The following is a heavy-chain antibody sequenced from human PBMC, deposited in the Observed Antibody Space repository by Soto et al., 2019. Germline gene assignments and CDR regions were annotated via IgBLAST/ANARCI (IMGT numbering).Heavy chain of an antibody. Sequence: QVQLQESGPGLVKPSQTLSLTCTVSGGSISSGGYYWSWIRQHPGKGLEWIGYIYYSGSTYYNPSLTSRVTISVDTSKNQFSLKLSSVTAADTAVYYCASAADQGYYDSSGYLNWFDPWGQGTLVTVSS. D-gene: IGHD3-22*01. CDR2: IYYSGST. V-gene: IGHV4-31*03. CDR1: GGSISSGGYY. J-gene: IGHJ5*02. CDR3: ASAADQGYYDSSGYLNWFDP.